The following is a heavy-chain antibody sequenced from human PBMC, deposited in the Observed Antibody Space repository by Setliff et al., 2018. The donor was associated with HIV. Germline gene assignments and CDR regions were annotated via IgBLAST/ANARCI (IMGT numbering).Heavy chain of an antibody. CDR1: GYIFTNYW. V-gene: IGHV5-51*01. J-gene: IGHJ4*02. CDR3: VRRGYGGPAPYFDY. Sequence: PGESLKISCEASGYIFTNYWIGWVRQMPGRGLEYMGIILPRDSDTRYSPSFQGQVTISADKSISTAYLQRNSLRASDTAMYYCVRRGYGGPAPYFDYWGQGILVTVSS. CDR2: ILPRDSDT. D-gene: IGHD4-17*01.